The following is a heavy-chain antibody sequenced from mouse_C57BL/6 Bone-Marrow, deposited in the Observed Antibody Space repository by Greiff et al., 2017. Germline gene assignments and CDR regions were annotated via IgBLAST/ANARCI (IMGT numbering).Heavy chain of an antibody. CDR3: TDCYYFYYAMDY. D-gene: IGHD2-3*01. CDR1: GFTFSNYW. Sequence: EVKLVESGGGLVQPGGSMKLSCVASGFTFSNYWMNWVRQSPEKGLEWVAQIRLKSDNYATHYAESVKGRFTISRDDSKSSVYLQMNNLRAEDTGMYYCTDCYYFYYAMDYWGQGTSVTVSS. J-gene: IGHJ4*01. CDR2: IRLKSDNYAT. V-gene: IGHV6-3*01.